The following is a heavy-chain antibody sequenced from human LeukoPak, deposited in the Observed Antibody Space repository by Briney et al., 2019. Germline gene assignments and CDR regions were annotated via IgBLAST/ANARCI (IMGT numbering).Heavy chain of an antibody. V-gene: IGHV3-23*01. CDR3: ARRYSYAQGYFDY. CDR1: GFTFSSYG. CDR2: ISGSGGST. D-gene: IGHD5-18*01. J-gene: IGHJ4*02. Sequence: GGSLRLSCAASGFTFSSYGMSWVRQAPGKGLEWVSAISGSGGSTYYADSVKGRFTISRDNSKNTLYLQMNSLKTEDTAVYYCARRYSYAQGYFDYWGQGTLVTVSS.